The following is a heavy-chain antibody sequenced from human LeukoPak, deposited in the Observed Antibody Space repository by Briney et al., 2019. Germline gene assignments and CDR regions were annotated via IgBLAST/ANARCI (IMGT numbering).Heavy chain of an antibody. Sequence: ASVKLSCEASGYTFTSYYIHWIRQAPGQGLEWVAWINPNSGGSHYARRFQGRVTVTSDTSINTAYLELTSLTTDDTAVYYCARGPRYGESGYDLGPYWGQGTLVTVSS. CDR1: GYTFTSYY. J-gene: IGHJ4*02. CDR3: ARGPRYGESGYDLGPY. V-gene: IGHV1-2*02. D-gene: IGHD5-12*01. CDR2: INPNSGGS.